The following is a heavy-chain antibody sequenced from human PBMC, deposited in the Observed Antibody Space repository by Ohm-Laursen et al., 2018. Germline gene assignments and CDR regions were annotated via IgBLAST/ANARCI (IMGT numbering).Heavy chain of an antibody. J-gene: IGHJ6*02. CDR2: IDWDDDK. CDR3: ARLLYSSSLTYYYGMDV. CDR1: GFSLSTSGMC. D-gene: IGHD6-6*01. V-gene: IGHV2-70*11. Sequence: TQTLTLTCTFSGFSLSTSGMCVSWIRQPPGKALEWLARIDWDDDKYYSTSLKNRPTISKDTSKNQVVLTMTNMDPVDTATYYCARLLYSSSLTYYYGMDVWGQGTTVTVSS.